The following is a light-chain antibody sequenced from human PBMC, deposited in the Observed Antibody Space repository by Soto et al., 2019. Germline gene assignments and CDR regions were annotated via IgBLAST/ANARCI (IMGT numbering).Light chain of an antibody. Sequence: DIQMTQSPSTLSTSVGDRVTITCRASQTFSGWLAWYQQKPGKAPKLLIYDVSTLQSGVPSRFSGSGSGTEFTLTISSLQPDDFATYYCQQYNSYSKTFGQGTKVDIK. CDR3: QQYNSYSKT. V-gene: IGKV1-5*01. CDR1: QTFSGW. J-gene: IGKJ1*01. CDR2: DVS.